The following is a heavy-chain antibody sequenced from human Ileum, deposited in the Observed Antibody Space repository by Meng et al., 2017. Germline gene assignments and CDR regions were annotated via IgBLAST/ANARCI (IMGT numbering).Heavy chain of an antibody. CDR1: GGSVSSASYY. CDR3: ARFYGSGTFEVHDY. CDR2: IHYSGSR. J-gene: IGHJ4*02. V-gene: IGHV4-61*01. Sequence: VPLQGSGPGLVGPSETLSLTCNFSGGSVSSASYYWSWIRQPPGKGLEWIGLIHYSGSRNYNPSLKSRVTMSVDTSKNQVSLRLTSVTAADTAVYYCARFYGSGTFEVHDYWGQGTLVTVSS. D-gene: IGHD3-10*01.